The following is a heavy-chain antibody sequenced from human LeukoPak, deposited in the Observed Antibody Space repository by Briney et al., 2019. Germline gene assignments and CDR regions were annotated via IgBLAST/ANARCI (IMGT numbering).Heavy chain of an antibody. CDR1: GDTIFSNTAA. CDR2: TYYRSNWIN. D-gene: IGHD2-15*01. J-gene: IGHJ4*02. Sequence: SQTLSLTCVISGDTIFSNTAAWNWIRQSPSRGLEWLGRTYYRSNWINEYALSVKGRITINAGSSKNQFSLHLNSVTTEDTAVYFCSRDDEGRRYDYWGQGTQVTVSS. V-gene: IGHV6-1*01. CDR3: SRDDEGRRYDY.